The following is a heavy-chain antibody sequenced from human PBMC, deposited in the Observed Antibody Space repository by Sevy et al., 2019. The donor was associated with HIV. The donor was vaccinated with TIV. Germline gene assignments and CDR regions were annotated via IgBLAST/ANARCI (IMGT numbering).Heavy chain of an antibody. CDR1: GGSITSPY. CDR3: AGENAWGRGYS. D-gene: IGHD1-26*01. J-gene: IGHJ4*02. CDR2: IYYNGHI. Sequence: SETLSLTCTVSGGSITSPYWNWIRQPPGKGLEWIANIYYNGHINYSPSLKSRVTLSLDTSKNQFSLRLSSVTAADTAMYYCAGENAWGRGYSWGQGTLVTVSS. V-gene: IGHV4-59*08.